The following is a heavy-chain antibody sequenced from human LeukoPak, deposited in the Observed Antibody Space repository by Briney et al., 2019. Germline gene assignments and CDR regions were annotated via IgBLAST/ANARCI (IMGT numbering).Heavy chain of an antibody. CDR1: GFTFSSYA. D-gene: IGHD4-17*01. CDR3: AKVGGYGWKYGDYAYYFDY. Sequence: GGSLRLSCAASGFTFSSYAMSWVRQAPGKGLEWVSGISGSGSSTYYADSVKGRFTISRDNSKNTLYLQMNSLRAEDTAVYYCAKVGGYGWKYGDYAYYFDYWGQGTLVTVSS. V-gene: IGHV3-23*01. J-gene: IGHJ4*02. CDR2: ISGSGSST.